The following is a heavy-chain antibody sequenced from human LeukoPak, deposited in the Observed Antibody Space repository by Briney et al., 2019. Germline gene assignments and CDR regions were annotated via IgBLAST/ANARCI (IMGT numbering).Heavy chain of an antibody. CDR3: ARVGYSGYDYGQFDY. CDR1: GGSISSSTYY. Sequence: PSETLSLTCTVSGGSISSSTYYWGWIRQPPGKGLEWIGSITYSGSTYYNPSLKSRVTISVDTSKNQFSLKLISVTAADTAVYYCARVGYSGYDYGQFDYWGQGTLVTVSS. CDR2: ITYSGST. J-gene: IGHJ4*02. V-gene: IGHV4-39*07. D-gene: IGHD5-12*01.